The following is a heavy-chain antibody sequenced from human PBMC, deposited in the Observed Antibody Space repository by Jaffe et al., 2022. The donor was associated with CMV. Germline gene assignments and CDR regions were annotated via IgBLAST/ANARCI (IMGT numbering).Heavy chain of an antibody. V-gene: IGHV1-2*04. CDR3: ARAGYCSGGSCPRGNWFDP. CDR1: GYTFTGYY. CDR2: INPNSGGT. Sequence: QVQLVQSGAEVKKPGASVKVSCKASGYTFTGYYMHWVRQAPGQGLEWMGWINPNSGGTNYAQKFQGWVTMTRDTSISTAYMELSRLRSDDTAVYYCARAGYCSGGSCPRGNWFDPWGQGTLVTVSS. J-gene: IGHJ5*02. D-gene: IGHD2-15*01.